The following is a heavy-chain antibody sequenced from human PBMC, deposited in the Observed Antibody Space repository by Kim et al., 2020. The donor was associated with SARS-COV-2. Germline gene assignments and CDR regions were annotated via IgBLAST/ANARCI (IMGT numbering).Heavy chain of an antibody. J-gene: IGHJ4*02. CDR2: INPNSGGT. Sequence: ASVKVSCXASGXTFTGYYMHWVRQAPGQGLEWMGWINPNSGGTNYAQKFQGRVTMTRDTSISTAYMELSRLRSDDTAVYYCARAYSSWIPDYWGQGTLVTVSS. CDR3: ARAYSSWIPDY. CDR1: GXTFTGYY. D-gene: IGHD5-18*01. V-gene: IGHV1-2*02.